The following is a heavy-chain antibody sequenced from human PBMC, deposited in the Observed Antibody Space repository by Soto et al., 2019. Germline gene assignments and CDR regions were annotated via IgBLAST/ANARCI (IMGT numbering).Heavy chain of an antibody. CDR2: IIPIFGTA. D-gene: IGHD6-6*01. J-gene: IGHJ5*02. Sequence: SVKVSCKASGGTFSSYAISWVRQAPGQGLEWMGGIIPIFGTANYAQKFQGRVTITADESTSTAYMELSRLRSDDTAVYYCARDRAIIAASQTTPCFDPWCQGLLVRVSA. CDR1: GGTFSSYA. V-gene: IGHV1-69*13. CDR3: ARDRAIIAASQTTPCFDP.